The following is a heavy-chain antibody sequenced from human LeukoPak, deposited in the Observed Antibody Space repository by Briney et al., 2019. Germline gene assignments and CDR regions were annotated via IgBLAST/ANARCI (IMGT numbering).Heavy chain of an antibody. CDR3: ARSIVATITGVMDWFDP. CDR1: GGSISSYY. V-gene: IGHV4-4*07. Sequence: SETLSLTCTVSGGSISSYYWSWIRQPAGKGLEWIGRIYTSGSTNYNPSLKGRVTMSVDTSKNQFSLKLSSVTAADTAVYYCARSIVATITGVMDWFDPWGQGTLVTVSS. D-gene: IGHD5-12*01. J-gene: IGHJ5*02. CDR2: IYTSGST.